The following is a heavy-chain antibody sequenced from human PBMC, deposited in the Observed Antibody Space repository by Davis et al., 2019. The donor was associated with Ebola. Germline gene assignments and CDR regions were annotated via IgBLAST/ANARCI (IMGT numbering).Heavy chain of an antibody. CDR1: GYTFINYG. CDR2: ISAYNGNT. V-gene: IGHV1-18*04. CDR3: ARDLATSSGAHFFYFGMDV. D-gene: IGHD6-6*01. J-gene: IGHJ6*04. Sequence: ASVKVSCKASGYTFINYGISWVRQAPGQGLEWMGWISAYNGNTNYAQKLQGRVTMTTDTSTSTAYMELRSLRSDDTAVYYCARDLATSSGAHFFYFGMDVWGEGTSVAVSS.